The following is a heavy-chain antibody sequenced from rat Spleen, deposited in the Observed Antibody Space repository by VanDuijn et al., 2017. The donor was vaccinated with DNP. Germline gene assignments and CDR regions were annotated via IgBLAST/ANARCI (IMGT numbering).Heavy chain of an antibody. J-gene: IGHJ1*01. D-gene: IGHD1-1*01. CDR2: ITNSGGGT. V-gene: IGHV5S23*01. Sequence: EVQLVESGGGLVQPGRSLKLSCVASGFTFSNYYMAWVRQAPTKGLEWVASITNSGGGTYYRNSVKGRFTISRDNAKSTLYLQMDSLRSEDTATYFCTRDGGDWYFDFWGPGTMVTVSS. CDR3: TRDGGDWYFDF. CDR1: GFTFSNYY.